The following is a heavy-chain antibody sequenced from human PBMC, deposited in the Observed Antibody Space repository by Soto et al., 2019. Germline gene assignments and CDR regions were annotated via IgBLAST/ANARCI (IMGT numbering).Heavy chain of an antibody. Sequence: SETLSLTCTVSGGSISSSSYYWGWIRQPPGKGLEWIGEINHSGSTNYNPSLKSRVTISVDTSKNQFSLKLTSVTAADTAVYYCARGPYYYGTSGYYPAFWYFDHWGQGSLVTVSS. V-gene: IGHV4-39*07. J-gene: IGHJ4*02. CDR3: ARGPYYYGTSGYYPAFWYFDH. D-gene: IGHD3-22*01. CDR2: INHSGST. CDR1: GGSISSSSYY.